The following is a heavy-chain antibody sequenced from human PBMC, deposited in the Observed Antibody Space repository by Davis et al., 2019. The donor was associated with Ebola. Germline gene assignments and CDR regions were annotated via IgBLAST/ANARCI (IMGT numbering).Heavy chain of an antibody. CDR1: GYTFSSYG. J-gene: IGHJ3*02. CDR2: ISAYNGNT. CDR3: ARTSIVGTTTTASDI. Sequence: ASVKVSCKASGYTFSSYGLSWVRQAPGQGLEWMGWISAYNGNTNYAQKVQGRVTMTTDTSTGTAYLDLRSLRSDDTAVYFCARTSIVGTTTTASDIWGQGTLVTVSS. D-gene: IGHD1-26*01. V-gene: IGHV1-18*04.